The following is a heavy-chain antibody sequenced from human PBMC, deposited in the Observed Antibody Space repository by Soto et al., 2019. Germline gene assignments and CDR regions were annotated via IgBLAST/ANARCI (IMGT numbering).Heavy chain of an antibody. J-gene: IGHJ2*01. CDR3: ARGLNWSFDL. V-gene: IGHV5-51*01. CDR1: GYIFTTHW. Sequence: GESLKISGKVSGYIFTTHWIGCVRQMPGKGLEWMGVIFPADSETGYSPSFQGQVTFSVDKSISTAYLQWSSLKASDSAMYYCARGLNWSFDLWGRGTLVTVS. CDR2: IFPADSET.